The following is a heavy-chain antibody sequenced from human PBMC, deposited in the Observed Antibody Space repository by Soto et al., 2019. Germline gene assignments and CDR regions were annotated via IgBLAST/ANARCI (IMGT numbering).Heavy chain of an antibody. CDR3: ARGSAYSDYDLEY. CDR1: GFTFSSYA. V-gene: IGHV3-23*01. Sequence: EVQLLESGGGLVRPGGSLRLSCAASGFTFSSYAMTWVRQAPGKGLEWVSGVSGTGGSAYYADSVKGRFTISRDKSTHTLYLHMNSLRAEDTAVYYCARGSAYSDYDLEYWGQGTLVTVSS. CDR2: VSGTGGSA. D-gene: IGHD4-17*01. J-gene: IGHJ4*02.